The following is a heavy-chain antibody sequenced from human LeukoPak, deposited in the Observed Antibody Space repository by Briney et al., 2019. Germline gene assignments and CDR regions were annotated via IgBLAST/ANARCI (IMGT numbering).Heavy chain of an antibody. Sequence: QPVGALILSCAASGFTFSSYSMNWVRQAPGEGLEWVSYISSSSNTIYYADSVKGRFTICRDNAKNSLFLQMNSLTDADPSAYSCARAVNVVTRGGFVFDYWGQGTLVTVSS. D-gene: IGHD2-21*02. CDR3: ARAVNVVTRGGFVFDY. V-gene: IGHV3-48*02. CDR1: GFTFSSYS. CDR2: ISSSSNTI. J-gene: IGHJ4*02.